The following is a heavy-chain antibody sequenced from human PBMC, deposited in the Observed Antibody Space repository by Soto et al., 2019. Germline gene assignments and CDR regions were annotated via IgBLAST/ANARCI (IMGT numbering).Heavy chain of an antibody. J-gene: IGHJ4*02. D-gene: IGHD2-15*01. Sequence: QLQLQESGPGLVKPSETLSLTCTVSGGSISSSSYYWGWIRQPPGKGLEWIGSIYYSGSTYYNPSLKSRVTISVDTSKTQFSLKLSSVTAADTAVYYCARRARPMGCSGGSCYDPAFDYWGQGTLVTVSS. V-gene: IGHV4-39*01. CDR3: ARRARPMGCSGGSCYDPAFDY. CDR2: IYYSGST. CDR1: GGSISSSSYY.